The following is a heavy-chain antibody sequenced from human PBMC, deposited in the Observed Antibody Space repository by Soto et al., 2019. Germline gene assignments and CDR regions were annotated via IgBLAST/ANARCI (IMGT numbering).Heavy chain of an antibody. J-gene: IGHJ4*02. Sequence: SVKVSCKASGGTFSSYAISWVRQAPGQGLEWTGGIIPIFGTANYAQKFQGRVTITADESTSTAYMELSSLRSEDTAVYYCARDRGQLERRSFDYWGQGTLVTVSS. CDR1: GGTFSSYA. CDR2: IIPIFGTA. V-gene: IGHV1-69*13. D-gene: IGHD1-1*01. CDR3: ARDRGQLERRSFDY.